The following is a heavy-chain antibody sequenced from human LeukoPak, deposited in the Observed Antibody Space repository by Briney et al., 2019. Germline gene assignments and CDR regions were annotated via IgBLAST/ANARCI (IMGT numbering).Heavy chain of an antibody. CDR2: ISGRGGST. D-gene: IGHD3-9*01. J-gene: IGHJ4*02. Sequence: GGSLTLFCAASGLTFSSYGMNWVRQAPGKGLEWVSGISGRGGSTYYADSVKGRFTIHRENSKNTLDLHKKTLRPEDTAVYYCAKDDAWLRYQYWGQGTLVTVSS. CDR1: GLTFSSYG. CDR3: AKDDAWLRYQY. V-gene: IGHV3-23*01.